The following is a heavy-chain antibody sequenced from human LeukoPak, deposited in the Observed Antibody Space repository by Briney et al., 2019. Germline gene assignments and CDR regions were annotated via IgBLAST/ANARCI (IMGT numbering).Heavy chain of an antibody. CDR3: ARASYGSGSYYLDY. D-gene: IGHD3-10*01. CDR2: IKEDGSES. J-gene: IGHJ4*02. CDR1: GFTFTSHW. V-gene: IGHV3-7*05. Sequence: PGGSLRLSCAASGFTFTSHWMSWVRRVPGKGLEWVALIKEDGSESHYVDSVEGRFTISRDNSKNTLYLQMNSLRAEDTAVYYCARASYGSGSYYLDYWGQGTLVTVSS.